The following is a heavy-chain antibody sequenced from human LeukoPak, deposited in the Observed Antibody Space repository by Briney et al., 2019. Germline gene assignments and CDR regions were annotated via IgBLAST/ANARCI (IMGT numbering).Heavy chain of an antibody. V-gene: IGHV1-46*01. CDR1: GYTFTRYY. Sequence: GSVKVSCKACGYTFTRYYMHGVGQAGGQGVEWMRIINPSRRSPSYAQKFQGRVPMTRDTSTTTVYMELSSLRSEDTAVYYCARAGSMVYWGQGTLVTVSS. D-gene: IGHD2-2*01. J-gene: IGHJ4*02. CDR2: INPSRRSP. CDR3: ARAGSMVY.